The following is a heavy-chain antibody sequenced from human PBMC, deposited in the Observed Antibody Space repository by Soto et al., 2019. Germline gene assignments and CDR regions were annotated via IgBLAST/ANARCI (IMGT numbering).Heavy chain of an antibody. J-gene: IGHJ4*02. V-gene: IGHV1-69*13. D-gene: IGHD3-22*01. CDR2: IIPIFGTA. Sequence: AASVKIFCNASGGTFSSYAISWVRQAPGQELEWMGGIIPIFGTANYAQKLQGRVTITADESTSSAYIELSSLRSEDTAVYYCASGARRYYDSSGYYDMYYFDYWGQGTLVTVSS. CDR3: ASGARRYYDSSGYYDMYYFDY. CDR1: GGTFSSYA.